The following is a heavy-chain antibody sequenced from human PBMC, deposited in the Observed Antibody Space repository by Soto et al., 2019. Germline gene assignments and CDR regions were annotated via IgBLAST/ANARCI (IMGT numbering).Heavy chain of an antibody. CDR2: IYHSGST. V-gene: IGHV4-30-2*01. CDR1: GGSISSGGYS. D-gene: IGHD6-19*01. Sequence: SETLSLTCAVSGGSISSGGYSWSWIRQPPGKGLEWIGYIYHSGSTYYNPSLKSRVTISVDTSKNQFSLKLTSVTAADTAVYYCARGLITGSHYSGGWYYFDSWGQGTQVTVSS. J-gene: IGHJ4*02. CDR3: ARGLITGSHYSGGWYYFDS.